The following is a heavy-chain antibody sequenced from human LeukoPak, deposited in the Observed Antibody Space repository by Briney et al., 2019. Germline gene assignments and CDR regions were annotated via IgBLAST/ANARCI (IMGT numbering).Heavy chain of an antibody. CDR2: IIPIFGTA. CDR1: GGTFSSYA. D-gene: IGHD3-22*01. CDR3: ARSITMIVVAEGTDDYYMDV. Sequence: ASVKVSCKASGGTFSSYAISWVRQAPGQGLEWMGGIIPIFGTANYAQKFQGRVTITTDESTSTAYMELSSLRSEDTAVYYCARSITMIVVAEGTDDYYMDVWGKGTTVTVSS. J-gene: IGHJ6*03. V-gene: IGHV1-69*05.